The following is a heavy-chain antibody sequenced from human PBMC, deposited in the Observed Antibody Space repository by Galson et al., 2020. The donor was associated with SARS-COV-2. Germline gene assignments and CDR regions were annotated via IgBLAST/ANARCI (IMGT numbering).Heavy chain of an antibody. D-gene: IGHD3-10*01. Sequence: GGSLRLSCAASGFTFTNYAMHWVRQAPGKGLEWVALISYEGSIKYYADSVKGRFTISRDSSKNTLYLQMNSRSAGDTAVYYWAKRKELFWIGELNQGLEVWGQGTTVTVS. CDR2: ISYEGSIK. J-gene: IGHJ6*02. CDR3: AKRKELFWIGELNQGLEV. V-gene: IGHV3-30*18. CDR1: GFTFTNYA.